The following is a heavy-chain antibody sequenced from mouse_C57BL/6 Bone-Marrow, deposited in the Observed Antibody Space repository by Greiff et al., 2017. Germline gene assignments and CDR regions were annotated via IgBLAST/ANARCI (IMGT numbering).Heavy chain of an antibody. CDR3: ARWCYWYFDV. CDR1: GYTFTSYG. V-gene: IGHV1-81*01. J-gene: IGHJ1*03. Sequence: QVQLQQSGAELARPGASVKLSCKASGYTFTSYGISWVKQRTGQGLEWIGEIYPRSGNTYYNEKFKGKATLTADKSSSTAYMELRSLTSEDAAVYFCARWCYWYFDVWGTGTTVTVSS. CDR2: IYPRSGNT. D-gene: IGHD1-1*02.